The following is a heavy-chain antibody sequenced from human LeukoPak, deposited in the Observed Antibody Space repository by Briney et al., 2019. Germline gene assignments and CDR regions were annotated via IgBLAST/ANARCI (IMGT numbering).Heavy chain of an antibody. Sequence: PGRSLRLSCAASGFTFSSYAMLWVRQAPGKGLEWVAVISYDGSNKYYEDSVKGRFTISRDNSKNTLYLQMNSLRAEDTAVYYCARAFSLYSSSSIDYWGQGTLVTVSS. V-gene: IGHV3-30-3*01. CDR1: GFTFSSYA. CDR2: ISYDGSNK. J-gene: IGHJ4*02. CDR3: ARAFSLYSSSSIDY. D-gene: IGHD6-6*01.